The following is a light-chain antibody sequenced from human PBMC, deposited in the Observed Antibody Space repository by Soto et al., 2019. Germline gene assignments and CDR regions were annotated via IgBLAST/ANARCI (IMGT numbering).Light chain of an antibody. CDR3: NSYTSSSTLVV. J-gene: IGLJ2*01. CDR1: SSDVGGYNY. V-gene: IGLV2-14*01. Sequence: QSALTQPASVSGSPGQSITICCTGTSSDVGGYNYVSWYQQHPGKAPKLMIYDVSNRPSGVSNRFSGSKSGNTASLTISGLQSEDEADYYCNSYTSSSTLVVFGGGTKLTVL. CDR2: DVS.